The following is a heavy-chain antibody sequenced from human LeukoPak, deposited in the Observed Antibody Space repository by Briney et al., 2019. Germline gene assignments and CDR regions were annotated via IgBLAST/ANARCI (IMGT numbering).Heavy chain of an antibody. D-gene: IGHD1-26*01. V-gene: IGHV3-21*01. CDR1: GFTFSSYE. J-gene: IGHJ4*02. CDR2: ISSSSSYI. Sequence: GGSLRLSCAASGFTFSSYEMNWVRQAPGKGLEWVSSISSSSSYIYYADSVKGRFTISRDNAKNSLYLQMNSLRAEDTAVYYCARDLWESPHYWGQGTLVTVSS. CDR3: ARDLWESPHY.